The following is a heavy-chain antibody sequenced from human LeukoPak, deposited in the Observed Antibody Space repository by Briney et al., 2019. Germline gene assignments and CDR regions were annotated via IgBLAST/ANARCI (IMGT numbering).Heavy chain of an antibody. D-gene: IGHD4-17*01. CDR2: IYYSGST. Sequence: SETLSLTCTVSGGSISSYYWSWIRQPPGKGLEWIGSIYYSGSTNYNPSLKSRVTISVDTSKNQFSLKLSSVTAADTAVYYCARSIATVTTRGYFDYWGQGTLVTVSS. CDR1: GGSISSYY. V-gene: IGHV4-59*01. J-gene: IGHJ4*02. CDR3: ARSIATVTTRGYFDY.